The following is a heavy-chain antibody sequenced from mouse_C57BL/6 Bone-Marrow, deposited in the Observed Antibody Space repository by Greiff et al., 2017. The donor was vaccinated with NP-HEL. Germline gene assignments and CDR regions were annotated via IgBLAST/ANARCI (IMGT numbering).Heavy chain of an antibody. J-gene: IGHJ4*01. CDR3: ARNYHYYGSSSHAMDY. CDR2: IWSGGST. D-gene: IGHD1-1*01. CDR1: GFSLTSYG. V-gene: IGHV2-2*01. Sequence: QVQLQQSGPGLVQPSQSLSITCTVSGFSLTSYGVHWVRQSPGKGLEWLGVIWSGGSTDYNAAFISRLSISKDNSKSQVFFKMNSLQADDTAIYYCARNYHYYGSSSHAMDYWGQGTSVTVSS.